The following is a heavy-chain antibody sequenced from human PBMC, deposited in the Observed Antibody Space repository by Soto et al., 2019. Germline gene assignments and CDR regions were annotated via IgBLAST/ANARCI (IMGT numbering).Heavy chain of an antibody. CDR3: AKFSGLEWPHIGFYYGMDV. V-gene: IGHV3-23*01. J-gene: IGHJ6*02. Sequence: VGSLRLSCAASGFTFSSYAMSWVRQAPGKGPEWVSAISGSGGSTYYADSVKGRFTISRDNSKNTLYLQMNSLRAEDTAVYYCAKFSGLEWPHIGFYYGMDVWGQGTTVTVSS. CDR1: GFTFSSYA. D-gene: IGHD3-3*01. CDR2: ISGSGGST.